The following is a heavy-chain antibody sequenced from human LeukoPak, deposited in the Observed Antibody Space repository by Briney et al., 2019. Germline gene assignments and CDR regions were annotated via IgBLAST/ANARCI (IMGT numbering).Heavy chain of an antibody. CDR1: GYTFTSYG. V-gene: IGHV1-18*01. CDR3: TRGRFAADV. J-gene: IGHJ6*02. D-gene: IGHD3-10*01. Sequence: ASVKVSCKASGYTFTSYGISWVRQAPGQVLEWMGWISAHSGYTNYAQKLQGRVTMTTDTSTSTAYMELRSLTSDDTAVYYCTRGRFAADVWGQGTTVTVSS. CDR2: ISAHSGYT.